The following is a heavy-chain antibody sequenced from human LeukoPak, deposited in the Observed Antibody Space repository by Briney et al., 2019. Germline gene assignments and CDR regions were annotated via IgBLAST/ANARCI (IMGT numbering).Heavy chain of an antibody. D-gene: IGHD5-12*01. V-gene: IGHV3-43*02. CDR3: AKEGNSRYSYLSNYYYGMDV. J-gene: IGHJ6*02. Sequence: GGSLRLSCAASGFTFDDYAMHWGRQAPGKGLEWVSLISGDGGSTYYADSVKGRFTISRDNSKNSLYLQMNSLRTEDTALYYCAKEGNSRYSYLSNYYYGMDVWGQGTTVTVSS. CDR1: GFTFDDYA. CDR2: ISGDGGST.